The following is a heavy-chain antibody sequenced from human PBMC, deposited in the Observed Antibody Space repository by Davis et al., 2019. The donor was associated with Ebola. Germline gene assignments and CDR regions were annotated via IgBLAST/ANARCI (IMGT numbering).Heavy chain of an antibody. V-gene: IGHV1-18*04. J-gene: IGHJ5*02. CDR1: GYTFTNYG. CDR2: ISAYNGNT. CDR3: ARWVVVVAPDNWFDP. Sequence: ASVKVSCKASGYTFTNYGISWVRQAPGQGLEWMGWISAYNGNTNYAQKLQGRVTMTTDTSTSTAYMELRSLRSDDTAVYYCARWVVVVAPDNWFDPWGQGTLVTVSS. D-gene: IGHD2-15*01.